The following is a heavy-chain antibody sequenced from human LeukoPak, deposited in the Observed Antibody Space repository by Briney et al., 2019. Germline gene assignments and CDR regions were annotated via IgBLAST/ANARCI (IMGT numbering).Heavy chain of an antibody. CDR1: GFTFSSYS. J-gene: IGHJ4*02. CDR3: ARGRRVLWFGEPIDY. CDR2: ISISGSNI. V-gene: IGHV3-48*01. D-gene: IGHD3-10*01. Sequence: GGSLRLSCAGSGFTFSSYSMNWVRQAPGKGLEWISYISISGSNIYYADSVKGRFTISRDNAKNSLYLQMNSLRAEDTAVYYCARGRRVLWFGEPIDYWGQGTLVTVSS.